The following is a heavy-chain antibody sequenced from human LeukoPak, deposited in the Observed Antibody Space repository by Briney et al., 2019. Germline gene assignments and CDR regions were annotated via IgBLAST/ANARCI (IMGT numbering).Heavy chain of an antibody. D-gene: IGHD4-23*01. CDR3: ARSRYGGPLGYFDL. CDR1: GYTFTSYD. V-gene: IGHV1-18*01. CDR2: IYTYNGNT. Sequence: ASVKVSCKASGYTFTSYDINWVRQAPGQRLEWMGWIYTYNGNTNYAQRLQDRVTMTTDTSTSTAYMELRSLRSDDTAGYYCARSRYGGPLGYFDLWGRGTLVTVSS. J-gene: IGHJ2*01.